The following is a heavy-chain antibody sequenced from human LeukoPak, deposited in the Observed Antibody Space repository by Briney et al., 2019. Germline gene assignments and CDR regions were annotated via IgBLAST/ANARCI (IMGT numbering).Heavy chain of an antibody. V-gene: IGHV3-48*03. J-gene: IGHJ4*02. CDR2: ISSSGSTI. D-gene: IGHD2-15*01. Sequence: GGSLRLSCAASGFTFSSNEMNWVRQAPGKGLEWVSYISSSGSTIYYADSVKGRFTISRDNAKNSLYLQMNSLRAEDTAVYYCARGVVVVAANDYWGQGTLVTVSS. CDR1: GFTFSSNE. CDR3: ARGVVVVAANDY.